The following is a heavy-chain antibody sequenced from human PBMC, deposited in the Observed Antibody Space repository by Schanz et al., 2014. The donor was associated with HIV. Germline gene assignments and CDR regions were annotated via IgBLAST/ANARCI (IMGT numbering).Heavy chain of an antibody. CDR2: ISSTSTYR. Sequence: EVQLLESGGGLLQPGGSLRLSCAASGFTFRDSVVSWVRQAPGKGLEWIASISSTSTYRFYAGSVKGRFTISRDNSKNTLYLQMNSLRAEDTAVYYCTKDPSDREKAFDYWGQGTLVTVSS. D-gene: IGHD3-22*01. CDR1: GFTFRDSV. V-gene: IGHV3-23*01. J-gene: IGHJ4*02. CDR3: TKDPSDREKAFDY.